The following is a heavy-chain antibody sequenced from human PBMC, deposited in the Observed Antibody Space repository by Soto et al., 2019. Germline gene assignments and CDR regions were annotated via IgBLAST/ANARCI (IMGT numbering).Heavy chain of an antibody. CDR2: INPSGGST. CDR1: GYTFTIYY. V-gene: IGHV1-46*01. J-gene: IGHJ6*02. CDR3: ASKAIAAAGSPSYYYYYGMDV. D-gene: IGHD6-13*01. Sequence: ASVKVSCKASGYTFTIYYMHWVLQAPGQGLEWMGIINPSGGSTSYAQKFQGRVTMTRDTSTSTVYMELSSLRSEDTAVYYCASKAIAAAGSPSYYYYYGMDVWGQGTTVTVSS.